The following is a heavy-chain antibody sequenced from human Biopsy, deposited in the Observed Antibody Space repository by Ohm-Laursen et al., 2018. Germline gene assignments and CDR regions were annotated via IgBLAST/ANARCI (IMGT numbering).Heavy chain of an antibody. Sequence: GASVKVSCKASGYTFSLHHIHWVRQAPGQGLEWMGWIDPDSGRTSFGQNFQGRVTMTSDTSTGTAYLELTRLRSDDTAVYYCARDPYCSGGNCYSPLDHWGQGTLVTVSA. CDR1: GYTFSLHH. J-gene: IGHJ4*02. CDR3: ARDPYCSGGNCYSPLDH. D-gene: IGHD2-15*01. CDR2: IDPDSGRT. V-gene: IGHV1-2*02.